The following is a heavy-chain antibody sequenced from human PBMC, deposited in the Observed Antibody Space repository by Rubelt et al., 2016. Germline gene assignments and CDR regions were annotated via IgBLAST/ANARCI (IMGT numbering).Heavy chain of an antibody. CDR2: INQDGSEK. CDR3: ARGLLSTIAARQGYY. Sequence: GSLRLYCAASGFTFTTYWMSWVRQAPGKGLEWVANINQDGSEKYYVDSVRGRFTISRDNAKNSLYLQMNSLRGEDTAVYYCARGLLSTIAARQGYYWGQGTLVTVSS. CDR1: GFTFTTYW. J-gene: IGHJ4*02. D-gene: IGHD6-6*01. V-gene: IGHV3-7*01.